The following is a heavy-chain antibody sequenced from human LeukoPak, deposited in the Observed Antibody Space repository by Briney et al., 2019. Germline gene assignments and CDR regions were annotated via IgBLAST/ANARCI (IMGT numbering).Heavy chain of an antibody. V-gene: IGHV1-2*02. J-gene: IGHJ4*02. CDR1: GYTFTGYY. D-gene: IGHD2-2*01. CDR2: INPNSGGT. Sequence: ASVKVSCKASGYTFTGYYMHWVRQAPGQGLEWMGWINPNSGGTNYAQKFQGRVTMTRDTSISTAYMELSRLRSDGTAVYYCARDLVHCSSTSCYELPWGQGTLVTVSS. CDR3: ARDLVHCSSTSCYELP.